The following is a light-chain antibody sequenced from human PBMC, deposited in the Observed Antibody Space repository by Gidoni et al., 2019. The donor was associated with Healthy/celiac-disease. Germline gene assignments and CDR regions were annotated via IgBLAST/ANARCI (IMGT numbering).Light chain of an antibody. CDR1: QIISSY. V-gene: IGKV1-39*01. J-gene: IGKJ4*01. Sequence: IKMTQSPSSLSASVGDRVTITCRPSQIISSYSNWYQQKPGKAPKLLIYAASRLQSGVASRFSGSGSGTDFTLTISSLQPEEFATYYCQQSYSTPTFXGXTKVEIK. CDR2: AAS. CDR3: QQSYSTPT.